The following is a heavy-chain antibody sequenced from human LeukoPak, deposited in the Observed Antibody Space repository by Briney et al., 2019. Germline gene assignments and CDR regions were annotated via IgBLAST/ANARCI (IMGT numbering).Heavy chain of an antibody. CDR2: INPNSGGT. J-gene: IGHJ4*02. CDR1: GGTFSSYA. CDR3: ALEDGLD. V-gene: IGHV1-2*02. Sequence: ASVKVSCKASGGTFSSYAISWVRQAPGQGLEWMGWINPNSGGTNYAQKFQGRVTMTRDTSISTAYMELSRLRSDDTAVYYCALEDGLDWGQGTLVTVSS.